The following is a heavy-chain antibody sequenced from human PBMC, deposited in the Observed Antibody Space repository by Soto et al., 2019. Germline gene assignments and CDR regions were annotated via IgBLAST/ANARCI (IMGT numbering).Heavy chain of an antibody. J-gene: IGHJ4*02. V-gene: IGHV1-18*04. CDR2: ISTYYDNT. D-gene: IGHD5-18*01. CDR1: GYTFTSCG. CDR3: ARDPPRRYNSGQGLDY. Sequence: QVQLVQSGAEVKKPGASVKVSCKASGYTFTSCGISWVRQAPGQGLEWMGWISTYYDNTNYAQNLRGRVTMTTDTSTSTAYMELRSLRSDDTAVYYCARDPPRRYNSGQGLDYWGQGTLVTVSS.